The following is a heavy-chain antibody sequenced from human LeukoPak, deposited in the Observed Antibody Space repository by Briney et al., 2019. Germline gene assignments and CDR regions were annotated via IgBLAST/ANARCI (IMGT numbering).Heavy chain of an antibody. D-gene: IGHD2-2*01. CDR1: GGTFSSYA. J-gene: IGHJ6*02. Sequence: EASVKVSCKASGGTFSSYAISWVRQAPGQGLEWMGGIIPIFGTANYAQKFQGRVTITADESTSTAYMELSSLRSEDTAVYYCARDGIVVVPALYGMDVWGQGTTVTVSS. V-gene: IGHV1-69*13. CDR2: IIPIFGTA. CDR3: ARDGIVVVPALYGMDV.